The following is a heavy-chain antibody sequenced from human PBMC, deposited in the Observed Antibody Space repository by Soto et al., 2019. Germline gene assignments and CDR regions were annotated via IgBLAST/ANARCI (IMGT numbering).Heavy chain of an antibody. CDR2: INPNSGGT. Sequence: ASVKVSCKASGYTFTGYYMHWVRQAPGQGLEWMGWINPNSGGTNYAQKFQGWVTMTRDTSISTAYMELSRLRSDDTAVYYCARDIVVVPAAAPLYYYGMDVWGQGTTVTVSS. J-gene: IGHJ6*02. CDR3: ARDIVVVPAAAPLYYYGMDV. D-gene: IGHD2-2*01. CDR1: GYTFTGYY. V-gene: IGHV1-2*04.